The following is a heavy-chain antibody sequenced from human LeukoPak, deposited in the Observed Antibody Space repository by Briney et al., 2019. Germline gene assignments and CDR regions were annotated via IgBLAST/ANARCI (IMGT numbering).Heavy chain of an antibody. Sequence: GGSLRLSCTASGFTFGDYTINWVRQAPGKGLVWVSRINSDGSSTSYADSVKGRFTISRDNAKNTLYLQMNSLRAEDTAVYYCARDPRPSSSWYSGPDYWGQGTLVTVSS. V-gene: IGHV3-74*01. CDR3: ARDPRPSSSWYSGPDY. J-gene: IGHJ4*02. D-gene: IGHD6-13*01. CDR1: GFTFGDYT. CDR2: INSDGSST.